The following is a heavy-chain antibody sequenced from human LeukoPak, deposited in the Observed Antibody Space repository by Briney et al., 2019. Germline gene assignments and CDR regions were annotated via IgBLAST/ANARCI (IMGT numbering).Heavy chain of an antibody. Sequence: SETLSLTCTVSGGSISSYYWSWIRQPPGKRLEWIGYIYYSGSTNYNPSLKSRVTISVDTSKNQFSLKLSSVTAADTAVYYCARLAAAVLWFDPWGQGTLVTVSS. CDR2: IYYSGST. V-gene: IGHV4-59*08. D-gene: IGHD6-13*01. CDR1: GGSISSYY. J-gene: IGHJ5*02. CDR3: ARLAAAVLWFDP.